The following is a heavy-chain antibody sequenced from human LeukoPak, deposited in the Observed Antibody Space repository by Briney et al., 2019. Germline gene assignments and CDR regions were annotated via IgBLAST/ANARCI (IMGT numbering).Heavy chain of an antibody. CDR1: GYTFTGYY. CDR2: INPNRGGT. CDR3: AREDDILTGFDY. D-gene: IGHD3-9*01. V-gene: IGHV1-2*02. Sequence: ASVKVSCKASGYTFTGYYMHWGRQAPGQGLEWMGWINPNRGGTNCAQKFQGRVTMTRDTSISTAYMELSRLRSDDTAVYYCAREDDILTGFDYWGQGTLVTVSS. J-gene: IGHJ4*02.